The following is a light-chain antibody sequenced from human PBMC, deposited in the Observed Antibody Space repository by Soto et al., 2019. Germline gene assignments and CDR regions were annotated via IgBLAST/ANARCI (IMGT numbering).Light chain of an antibody. CDR2: DVS. CDR3: SSYTSSSTLV. Sequence: QSVLTPPASVSGSPGQSITISCTGTTGDVGGYNYVSWYQQHPGKAPKLMIYDVSNRPSGVSNRFSGSKSGNTASLTISGLQAEDEADYYCSSYTSSSTLVFGTGTKLTVL. J-gene: IGLJ1*01. CDR1: TGDVGGYNY. V-gene: IGLV2-14*01.